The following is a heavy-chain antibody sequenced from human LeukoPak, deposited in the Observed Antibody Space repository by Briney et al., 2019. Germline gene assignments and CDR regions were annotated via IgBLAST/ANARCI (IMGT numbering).Heavy chain of an antibody. D-gene: IGHD6-13*01. J-gene: IGHJ3*02. CDR2: ISWNSGSI. CDR3: AKDTAAAGYDAFDI. V-gene: IGHV3-9*01. Sequence: GGSLRLSCVASGFTFDDYAMHWVRQAPGKGLEWVSGISWNSGSIGYADSVKGRFTISRDNAKNSLYLQVNSLRAEDTALYYCAKDTAAAGYDAFDIWGQGTMVTVSS. CDR1: GFTFDDYA.